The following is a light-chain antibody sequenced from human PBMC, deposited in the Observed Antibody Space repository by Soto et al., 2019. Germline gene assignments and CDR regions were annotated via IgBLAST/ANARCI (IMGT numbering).Light chain of an antibody. V-gene: IGLV1-47*01. J-gene: IGLJ2*01. Sequence: QSVLTQPPSASGTPGQRVTITCSGSSSNIGSNYVYWYQQLPGTAPTLLIYRNNQRPSGVPDRFSGSKSGTSASLAISGLRPEDEAEYYCATWDDSLSGVVFGGGTKLTVL. CDR2: RNN. CDR1: SSNIGSNY. CDR3: ATWDDSLSGVV.